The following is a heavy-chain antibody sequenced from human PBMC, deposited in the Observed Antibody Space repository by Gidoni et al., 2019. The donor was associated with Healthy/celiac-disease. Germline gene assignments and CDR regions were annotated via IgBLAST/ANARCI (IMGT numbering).Heavy chain of an antibody. CDR2: IYTSGGT. V-gene: IGHV4-61*02. CDR3: ARDSTSISSDL. Sequence: QVQLQESGPGLLEPSQTLSLTCTFSGVSISSVAYDWSWIRQPAGKGLEWIGRIYTSGGTNYNPSLKSRVTISVDTSKNQFSLKLSSVTAADTAVYYCARDSTSISSDLWGRGTLVTVSS. J-gene: IGHJ2*01. D-gene: IGHD3-9*01. CDR1: GVSISSVAYD.